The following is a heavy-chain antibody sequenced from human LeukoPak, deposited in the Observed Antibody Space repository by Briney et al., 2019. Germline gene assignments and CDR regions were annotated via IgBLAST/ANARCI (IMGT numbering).Heavy chain of an antibody. Sequence: GGSLRLSCAVSGFTFSDYGMHWVRQAPGKGLEWVTKILYDGSARYYAASVQGRFTISRDNSRNTLYLEMSSLRPEDTAVYYCVGPPVETGDYYGYWGQGTQVTVSS. J-gene: IGHJ4*02. CDR2: ILYDGSAR. D-gene: IGHD2-8*02. V-gene: IGHV3-30*03. CDR3: VGPPVETGDYYGY. CDR1: GFTFSDYG.